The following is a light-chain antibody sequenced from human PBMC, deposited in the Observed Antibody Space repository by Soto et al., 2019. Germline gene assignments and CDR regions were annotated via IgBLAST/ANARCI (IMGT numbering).Light chain of an antibody. CDR3: QARDSSTAV. CDR2: QDS. Sequence: SYELTQPTSVSVSPGQTASITCSGDKLGDKYACWYQQKPGQSPVLVIYQDSKRPSGIPERFSGSNSGNTATLTISGTQAMDEADSYCQARDSSTAVFGGGTKLTVL. CDR1: KLGDKY. V-gene: IGLV3-1*01. J-gene: IGLJ2*01.